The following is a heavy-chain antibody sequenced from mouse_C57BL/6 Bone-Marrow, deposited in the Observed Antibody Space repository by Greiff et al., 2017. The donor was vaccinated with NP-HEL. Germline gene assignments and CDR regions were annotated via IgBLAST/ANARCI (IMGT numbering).Heavy chain of an antibody. V-gene: IGHV1-59*01. CDR1: GYTFTSYW. CDR3: ARDWAY. D-gene: IGHD4-1*01. Sequence: QVQLQQPGAELVRPGTSVKLSCKASGYTFTSYWMHWVKQRPGQGLEWIGVIDPSDSYTNYNQKFKGKATLPVDTSSSTAYMQLSSLTSEDTAVYYCARDWAYWGQGTLVTVSA. J-gene: IGHJ3*01. CDR2: IDPSDSYT.